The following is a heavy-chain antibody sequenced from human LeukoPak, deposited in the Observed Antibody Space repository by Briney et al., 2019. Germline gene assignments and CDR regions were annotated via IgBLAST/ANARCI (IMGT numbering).Heavy chain of an antibody. CDR3: AREAGGYSYGYVGYYMDV. D-gene: IGHD5-18*01. CDR1: GGFISSGDYY. J-gene: IGHJ6*03. CDR2: IYYSGST. Sequence: SQTLSLTCTVSGGFISSGDYYWSWIRQPPGKGLEWIGYIYYSGSTYYNPSLKSRVTISVDTSKNQFSLKLSSVTAADTAVYYCAREAGGYSYGYVGYYMDVWGKGTTVTVSS. V-gene: IGHV4-30-4*08.